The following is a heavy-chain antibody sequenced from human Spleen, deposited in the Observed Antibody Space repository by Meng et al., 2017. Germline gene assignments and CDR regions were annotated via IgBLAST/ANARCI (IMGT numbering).Heavy chain of an antibody. CDR3: GRDLRPPTGRITIFGVVKIPWRKYGMVV. CDR1: GGTFSSYA. D-gene: IGHD3-3*01. CDR2: IIPIFGTA. J-gene: IGHJ6*02. Sequence: SVKVSCKASGGTFSSYAISWVRQAPGQGLEWMGGIIPIFGTANYAQKFQGRVTITADKSTSTAYMELGSLRSEDPAVDYCGRDLRPPTGRITIFGVVKIPWRKYGMVVWGQGTTVTVSS. V-gene: IGHV1-69*06.